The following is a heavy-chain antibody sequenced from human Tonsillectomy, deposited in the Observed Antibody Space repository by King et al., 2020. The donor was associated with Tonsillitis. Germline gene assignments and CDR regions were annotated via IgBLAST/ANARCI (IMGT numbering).Heavy chain of an antibody. D-gene: IGHD4-17*01. CDR1: GFTFSSYG. CDR3: AKGPSPDYGAHFEY. V-gene: IGHV3-30*18. CDR2: ISYDGSSK. J-gene: IGHJ4*02. Sequence: HVQLVESGGGVVQPGRSLRLSCAASGFTFSSYGMHWVRQAPGKGLEWVAVISYDGSSKFYADSMKGRFSISRDNSKNTLYLQMNSLRAEDTAVYYCAKGPSPDYGAHFEYWGQGTLFTVSS.